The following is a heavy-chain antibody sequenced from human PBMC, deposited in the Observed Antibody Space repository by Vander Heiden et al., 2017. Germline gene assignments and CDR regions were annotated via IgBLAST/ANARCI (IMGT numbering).Heavy chain of an antibody. CDR1: GGSFRGYY. V-gene: IGHV4-34*01. J-gene: IGHJ3*02. CDR2: INHSGST. CDR3: ARASAYDFWSGTGDAFDI. Sequence: QVQLQQWGAGLLKPSETLSLTCAVYGGSFRGYYWSWIRQPPGKGLEWSGEINHSGSTNYNPSLKSRVTISVDTSKNQFSLKLSSVTAADTAVYYCARASAYDFWSGTGDAFDIWGQGTMVTVSS. D-gene: IGHD3-3*01.